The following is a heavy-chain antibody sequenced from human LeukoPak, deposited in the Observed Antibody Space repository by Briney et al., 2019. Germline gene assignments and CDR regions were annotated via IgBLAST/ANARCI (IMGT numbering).Heavy chain of an antibody. CDR2: IRSKAYGGTT. V-gene: IGHV3-49*03. Sequence: GGSLRLSCTASGFTFGDYAMSWFRQAPGKGLEWVGFIRSKAYGGTTEYAASVKGRFTISRDNSKNTLYLQMNSLRAEDTAVYYCALNGREVPSGAFDIWGQGTMVTVSS. J-gene: IGHJ3*02. D-gene: IGHD3-16*02. CDR3: ALNGREVPSGAFDI. CDR1: GFTFGDYA.